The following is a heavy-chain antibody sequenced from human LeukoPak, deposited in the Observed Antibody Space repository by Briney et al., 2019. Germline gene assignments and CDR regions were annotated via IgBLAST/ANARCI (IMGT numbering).Heavy chain of an antibody. CDR1: GGSISSSSYY. CDR3: ARDPPLPGIVTSIAVADY. V-gene: IGHV4-39*07. Sequence: SETLSLTCTVSGGSISSSSYYWGWIRQPPGKGLEWIGSIYYSGSTYYNPSLKSRVTISVDTSKNQFSLKLSSVTAADTAVYYCARDPPLPGIVTSIAVADYWGQGTLVTVSS. D-gene: IGHD6-19*01. J-gene: IGHJ4*02. CDR2: IYYSGST.